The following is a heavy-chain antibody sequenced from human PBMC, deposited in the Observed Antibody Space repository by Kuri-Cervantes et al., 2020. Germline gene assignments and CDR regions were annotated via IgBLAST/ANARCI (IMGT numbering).Heavy chain of an antibody. V-gene: IGHV3-21*04. D-gene: IGHD5-12*01. CDR3: ARDPVDIVATPPGC. CDR2: ISSSSSYI. CDR1: GFTFSSYS. Sequence: GGSLRLSCAASGFTFSSYSMSWFRQAPGKGLEWVSSISSSSSYIYYADSVKGRFTISRDNAKNSLYLQMNSLRAEDTAVYYCARDPVDIVATPPGCWGQGTLVTVSS. J-gene: IGHJ4*02.